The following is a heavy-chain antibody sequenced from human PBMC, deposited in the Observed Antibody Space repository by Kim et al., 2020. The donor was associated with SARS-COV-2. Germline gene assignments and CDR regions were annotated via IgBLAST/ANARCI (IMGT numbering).Heavy chain of an antibody. CDR2: IKQSGSEK. Sequence: GGYLRLSCAASGFTFSRYWMIWVLQAPGKGLEWVANIKQSGSEKYYVVSVKGRFTISRDNAKNSLYLQMNSLSAEDTAVYYCAREGQREGWFGELSILGAYYYSGRAVWGQRHTVTVS. CDR1: GFTFSRYW. J-gene: IGHJ6*02. V-gene: IGHV3-7*03. CDR3: AREGQREGWFGELSILGAYYYSGRAV. D-gene: IGHD3-10*01.